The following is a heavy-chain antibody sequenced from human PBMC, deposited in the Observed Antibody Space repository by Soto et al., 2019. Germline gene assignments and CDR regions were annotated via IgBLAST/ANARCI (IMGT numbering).Heavy chain of an antibody. CDR1: GFTFSNAW. CDR3: TTYPNLYYDFWSGPSRYDP. Sequence: GGSLRLSCAASGFTFSNAWMNWVRQAPGKGLEWVGRIKSKTDGGTTDYAAPVKGRFTISRDDSKNTLYLQMNSLKTEDTAVYYCTTYPNLYYDFWSGPSRYDPWGQGTLVTVSS. J-gene: IGHJ5*02. D-gene: IGHD3-3*01. V-gene: IGHV3-15*07. CDR2: IKSKTDGGTT.